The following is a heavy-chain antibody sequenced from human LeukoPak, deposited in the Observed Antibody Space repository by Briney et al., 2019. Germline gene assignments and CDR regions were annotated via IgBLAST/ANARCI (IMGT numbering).Heavy chain of an antibody. D-gene: IGHD2-15*01. CDR2: ISRTGSYI. V-gene: IGHV3-21*01. CDR1: GFTFSSYN. J-gene: IGHJ4*02. CDR3: ARVLETDCRGGSCYTGLDY. Sequence: GGSLRLACAASGFTFSSYNMNWVRQAPGRGLEWVSSISRTGSYIYYADSVKGRFTISRDNAQNSLYLQMNSLRVEDTAVYYCARVLETDCRGGSCYTGLDYWGQGTLVTVSS.